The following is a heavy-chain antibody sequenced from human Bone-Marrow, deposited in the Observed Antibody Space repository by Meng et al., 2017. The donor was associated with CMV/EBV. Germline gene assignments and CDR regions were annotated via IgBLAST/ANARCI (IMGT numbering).Heavy chain of an antibody. V-gene: IGHV4-34*01. Sequence: SETLSLTCAVYGGSFSGYYWSWIRQPPGKGLEWIGEINHSGSTNYNPSLKSRVTISVDTSKSQFSLKLSSVTAADTAVYYCARRGVIGSSWYHYWGQGTLVTVSS. CDR3: ARRGVIGSSWYHY. J-gene: IGHJ4*02. D-gene: IGHD6-13*01. CDR2: INHSGST. CDR1: GGSFSGYY.